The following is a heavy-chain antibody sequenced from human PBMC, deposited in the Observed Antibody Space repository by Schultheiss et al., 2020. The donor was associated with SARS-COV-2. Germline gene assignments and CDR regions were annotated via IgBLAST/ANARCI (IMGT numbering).Heavy chain of an antibody. CDR2: IYPGDSDT. CDR3: ARTAYYYGMDV. Sequence: GGSLRLSCKGSGYSFDTYWIGWVRQMPGKGLEWMGIIYPGDSDTRYSPSFQGQVTISVDKSISTAYLQWSSLKASDTAMYYCARTAYYYGMDVWGQGTTVTVSS. CDR1: GYSFDTYW. V-gene: IGHV5-51*01. J-gene: IGHJ6*02.